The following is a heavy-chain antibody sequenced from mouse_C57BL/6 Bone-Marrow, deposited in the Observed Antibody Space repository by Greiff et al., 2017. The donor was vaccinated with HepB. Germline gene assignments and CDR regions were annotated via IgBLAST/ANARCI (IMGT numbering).Heavy chain of an antibody. CDR3: AREGYDYDTDYYAMDY. CDR1: GFTFSDYY. J-gene: IGHJ4*01. D-gene: IGHD2-4*01. Sequence: EVKLVDSEGGLVQPGSSMKLSCTASGFTFSDYYMAWVRQVPEKGLEWVANINYDGSSTYYLDSLKSRFIISRDNAKNILYLQMSSLKSEDTATYYCAREGYDYDTDYYAMDYWGQGTSVTVSS. V-gene: IGHV5-16*01. CDR2: INYDGSST.